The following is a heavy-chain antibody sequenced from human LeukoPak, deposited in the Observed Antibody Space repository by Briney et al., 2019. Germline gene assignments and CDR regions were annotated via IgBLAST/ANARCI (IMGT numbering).Heavy chain of an antibody. CDR3: ARRKRSGCSSTSCLLNWFDP. D-gene: IGHD2-2*01. Sequence: SETLSLTCAVYGGSFSGYHWSWIRHPPGKGLEWIGEINHCGSTNYNPSLKSRVTISVDTSKNQFSLKLSSVTAADTAVYYCARRKRSGCSSTSCLLNWFDPWGQGTLVTVSS. CDR1: GGSFSGYH. J-gene: IGHJ5*02. CDR2: INHCGST. V-gene: IGHV4-34*01.